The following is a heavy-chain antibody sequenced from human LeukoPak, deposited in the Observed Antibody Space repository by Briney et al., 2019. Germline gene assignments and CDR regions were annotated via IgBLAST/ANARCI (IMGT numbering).Heavy chain of an antibody. Sequence: PSETLSLTCAVYGGSFSGYYWSWIRQPPGKGLEWIGEINHSGSTNYNPALKRRVTISGDTSKNQFSLKLSSVTAADTAVYYCARESSGNYYNPLGYMDVWGKGTTVTVSS. V-gene: IGHV4-34*01. CDR1: GGSFSGYY. CDR3: ARESSGNYYNPLGYMDV. J-gene: IGHJ6*03. D-gene: IGHD3-10*01. CDR2: INHSGST.